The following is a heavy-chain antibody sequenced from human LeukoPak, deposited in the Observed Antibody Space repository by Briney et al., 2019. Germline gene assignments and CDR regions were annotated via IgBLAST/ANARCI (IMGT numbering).Heavy chain of an antibody. CDR1: GGSFSGYY. CDR3: ARLAGYCTNGVCSAYYFDY. CDR2: INHSGST. Sequence: SETLSLTCAVYGGSFSGYYWSWIRQPPGKGLEWIGEINHSGSTNYNPSLKSRVTISVDTSKNQFSLKLSSVTAADTAVYYCARLAGYCTNGVCSAYYFDYWGQGTLVTVSS. V-gene: IGHV4-34*01. J-gene: IGHJ4*02. D-gene: IGHD2-8*01.